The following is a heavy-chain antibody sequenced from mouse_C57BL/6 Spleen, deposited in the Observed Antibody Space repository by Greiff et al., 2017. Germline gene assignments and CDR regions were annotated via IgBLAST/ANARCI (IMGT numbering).Heavy chain of an antibody. CDR2: INPGSGGT. Sequence: QVQLQQSGAELVRPGTSVKVSCKASGYAFTNYLIEWVKQRPGQGLEWIGVINPGSGGTNYNEKFKGKATLTADKSSSTAYMQLSSLTSEDSAVYFCARRGYSNYVFAYWGQGTLVTVSA. CDR3: ARRGYSNYVFAY. J-gene: IGHJ3*01. CDR1: GYAFTNYL. V-gene: IGHV1-54*01. D-gene: IGHD2-5*01.